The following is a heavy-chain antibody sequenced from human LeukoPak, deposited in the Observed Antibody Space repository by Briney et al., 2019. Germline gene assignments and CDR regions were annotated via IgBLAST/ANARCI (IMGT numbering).Heavy chain of an antibody. CDR1: GGSFSGYY. CDR2: IYYSGST. D-gene: IGHD3-22*01. CDR3: ARKWALYYYDSSGYFDY. Sequence: PSETLSLTCAVYGGSFSGYYWSWIRQPPGKGLEWIGYIYYSGSTNYNPSLKSRVTISVDTSKNQFSLKLSSVTAADTAVYYCARKWALYYYDSSGYFDYWGQGTLVTVSS. V-gene: IGHV4-59*01. J-gene: IGHJ4*02.